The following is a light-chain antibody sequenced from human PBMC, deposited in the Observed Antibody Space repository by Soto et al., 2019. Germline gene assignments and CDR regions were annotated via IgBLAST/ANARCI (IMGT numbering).Light chain of an antibody. CDR2: EVI. CDR1: SSDVGSYNL. V-gene: IGLV2-23*02. J-gene: IGLJ1*01. CDR3: CSYAGSSTFYV. Sequence: LTQPASVSGSPGQSITISCTGTSSDVGSYNLVSWYQQHPGKAPKLMIYEVIKRPSGVSNRFSGSKSGNTASLTISGLQAEDEADYYCCSYAGSSTFYVFGTGTKATVL.